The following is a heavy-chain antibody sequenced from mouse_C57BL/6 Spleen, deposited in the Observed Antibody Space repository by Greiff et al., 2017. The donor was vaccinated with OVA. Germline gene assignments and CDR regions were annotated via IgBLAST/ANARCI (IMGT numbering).Heavy chain of an antibody. D-gene: IGHD4-1*01. CDR3: ARSNWDWDFDV. CDR2: INPNNGGT. J-gene: IGHJ1*03. V-gene: IGHV1-26*01. Sequence: EVQLQQSGPELVKPGASVKISCKASGYTFTDYYMNWVKQSHGKSLEWIGDINPNNGGTSYNQKFKGKATLTVDKSSSTAYMELRSLTSEDSAVYYCARSNWDWDFDVWGTGTTVTVSS. CDR1: GYTFTDYY.